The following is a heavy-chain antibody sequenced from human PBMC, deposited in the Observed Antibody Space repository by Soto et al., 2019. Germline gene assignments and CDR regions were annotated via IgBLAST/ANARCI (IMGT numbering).Heavy chain of an antibody. V-gene: IGHV3-66*01. CDR1: GFTVSTNH. J-gene: IGHJ1*01. Sequence: EVQLVESGGGLVQPGGSLRISCVASGFTVSTNHMSWVRQAPGKGLEWVSLIYSDDSTYYADSVKGRFTISRDNSKNTLYLQMSSLRAEDTAVYYCARDVAVAGTHQNWGQGTLVSVSS. CDR3: ARDVAVAGTHQN. CDR2: IYSDDST. D-gene: IGHD6-19*01.